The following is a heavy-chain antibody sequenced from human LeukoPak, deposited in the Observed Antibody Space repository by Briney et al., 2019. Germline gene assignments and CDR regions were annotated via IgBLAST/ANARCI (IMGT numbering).Heavy chain of an antibody. J-gene: IGHJ4*02. CDR2: IIPIFGTA. CDR3: ARGPDTAMVKGRYYFDY. CDR1: GGTFSSYA. V-gene: IGHV1-69*13. D-gene: IGHD5-18*01. Sequence: ASVKVSCKASGGTFSSYAISWVRQAPGQGLEWMGGIIPIFGTANYAQKLQGRVTITADESTSTAYMELRSLRSEDTAVYYCARGPDTAMVKGRYYFDYWGQGTLVTVSS.